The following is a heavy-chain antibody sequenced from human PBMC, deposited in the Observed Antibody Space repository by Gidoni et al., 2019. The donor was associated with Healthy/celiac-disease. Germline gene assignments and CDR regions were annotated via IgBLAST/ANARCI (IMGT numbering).Heavy chain of an antibody. CDR3: ARLDYVHAFDI. CDR1: GGSISSYY. Sequence: QVQLQASGPGRVQPSETLSPTSTVPGGSISSYYWSWIRQPPGKGLEWIGYIYYSGSTNYNPSLKSRVTISVDRSKNQFSLKLSSVTAADTAVYYCARLDYVHAFDIWGQGTMVTVSS. J-gene: IGHJ3*02. D-gene: IGHD3-16*01. V-gene: IGHV4-59*01. CDR2: IYYSGST.